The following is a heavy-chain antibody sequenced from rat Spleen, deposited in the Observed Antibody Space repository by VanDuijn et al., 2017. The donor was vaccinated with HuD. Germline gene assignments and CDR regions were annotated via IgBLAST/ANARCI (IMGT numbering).Heavy chain of an antibody. J-gene: IGHJ1*01. CDR3: ARHGRDSYAHWYFDF. Sequence: EVQLVESGGGLVQPGRSLKLSCAASGFTFSNYYMAWVRQAPTKGLEWVAYISTGGGNTYYRDSGKGRFTISRDNAKNTQYLQMDSLRSEDTATYYCARHGRDSYAHWYFDFWGPGTMVTVSS. V-gene: IGHV5S13*01. CDR2: ISTGGGNT. CDR1: GFTFSNYY. D-gene: IGHD1-12*01.